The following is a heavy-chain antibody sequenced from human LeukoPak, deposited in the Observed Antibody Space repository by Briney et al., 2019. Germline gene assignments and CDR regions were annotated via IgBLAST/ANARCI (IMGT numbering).Heavy chain of an antibody. J-gene: IGHJ4*02. CDR3: AKDIQGAN. V-gene: IGHV3-23*01. Sequence: PGGSLRLSCAASGFTFSFAAMTWVRQGPGKGLEWVSLISASGGSTYYADSVKGRFTISRDHSKNTVYLQMNSLRAEDTALYYCAKDIQGANWGQGTLVTVSS. D-gene: IGHD5-18*01. CDR2: ISASGGST. CDR1: GFTFSFAA.